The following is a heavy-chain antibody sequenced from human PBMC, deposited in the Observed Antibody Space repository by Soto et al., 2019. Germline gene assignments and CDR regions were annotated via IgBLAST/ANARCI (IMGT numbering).Heavy chain of an antibody. CDR1: GYTFTSYG. J-gene: IGHJ4*02. Sequence: ASVKVSCKASGYTFTSYGISWVRQAPGQGLERMGWISAGNGNTKYSQKFQGRVTITRDTSASAAYMELSSLRSEDTYVYDCARHPAYSYGKTWGEGALV. D-gene: IGHD5-18*01. CDR3: ARHPAYSYGKT. V-gene: IGHV1-18*01. CDR2: ISAGNGNT.